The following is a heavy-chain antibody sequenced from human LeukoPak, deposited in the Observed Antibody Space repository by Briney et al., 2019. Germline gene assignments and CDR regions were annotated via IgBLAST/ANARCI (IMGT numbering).Heavy chain of an antibody. D-gene: IGHD3-3*01. Sequence: GGSLRLSCAASGFTFSSYAMHWVRQAPGKGLEWVAVISYDGSNKYYADSVKGRFTISRDNSKNTLYLQMNSLRAEDTAVYYCCGGGLRFLEWLLPFDYWGQGTLVTVSS. CDR1: GFTFSSYA. V-gene: IGHV3-30*01. J-gene: IGHJ4*02. CDR2: ISYDGSNK. CDR3: CGGGLRFLEWLLPFDY.